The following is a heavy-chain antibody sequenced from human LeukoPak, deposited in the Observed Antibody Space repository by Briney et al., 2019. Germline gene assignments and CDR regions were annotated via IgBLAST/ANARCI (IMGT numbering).Heavy chain of an antibody. CDR3: AKDELWDHPGYFDY. CDR2: IRYDGSNK. V-gene: IGHV3-30*02. J-gene: IGHJ4*02. D-gene: IGHD3-16*01. CDR1: GFTFSSYG. Sequence: GGSLRLSCAASGFTFSSYGMHWVRQAPGKGLEWVAFIRYDGSNKYYADSVKGRFTISRDNSKNTLYLQRNNLRAEDMAGYDFAKDELWDHPGYFDYGGQGPLVTVSS.